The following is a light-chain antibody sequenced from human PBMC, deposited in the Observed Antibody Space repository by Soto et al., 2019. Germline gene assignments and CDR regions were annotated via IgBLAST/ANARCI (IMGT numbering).Light chain of an antibody. J-gene: IGKJ2*01. V-gene: IGKV3-20*01. CDR2: GAS. CDR1: QSVSSSY. CDR3: QQYGSSPPVYT. Sequence: EIVLTQSPSTLSLSPGERATLSCRASQSVSSSYLAWYQQKPGQAPRLLIYGASSRATGIPDSFSGSGSGTDFTLTISRLEPEDFSVYYWQQYGSSPPVYTFGQGTKLEIK.